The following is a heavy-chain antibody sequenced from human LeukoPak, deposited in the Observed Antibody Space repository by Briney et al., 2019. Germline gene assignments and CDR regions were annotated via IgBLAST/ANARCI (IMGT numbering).Heavy chain of an antibody. J-gene: IGHJ5*02. CDR3: ARDRSLVVGDYGVWFGA. D-gene: IGHD4-17*01. Sequence: GGSLRLSCAASGVTFSSYWMSWVRQAPGKGLEWVANMKQDGSEKYYVDSVKGRFTISRDNAKNSLDPPLNRLTDEDTAVYYCARDRSLVVGDYGVWFGAGGQGSLVTVFS. V-gene: IGHV3-7*01. CDR1: GVTFSSYW. CDR2: MKQDGSEK.